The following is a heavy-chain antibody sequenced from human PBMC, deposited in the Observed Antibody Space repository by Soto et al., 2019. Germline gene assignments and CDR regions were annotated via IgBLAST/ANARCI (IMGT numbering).Heavy chain of an antibody. V-gene: IGHV3-72*01. CDR1: GFTFSYHY. J-gene: IGHJ4*01. D-gene: IGHD6-13*01. Sequence: PGGSLRLSCAASGFTFSYHYMDCVRQAPGKGLEWVGRIRNKANRYTTEYAASVKGRFTISRDDSRNSLYLQMNSLQTEDTAVYYGTRDYPLAPGTLDYWGQGALVTVSS. CDR3: TRDYPLAPGTLDY. CDR2: IRNKANRYTT.